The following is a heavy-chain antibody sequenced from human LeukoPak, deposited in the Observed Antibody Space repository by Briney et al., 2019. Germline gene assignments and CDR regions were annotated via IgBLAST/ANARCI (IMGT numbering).Heavy chain of an antibody. J-gene: IGHJ4*02. CDR3: ARAHIAVAGGYYFDY. V-gene: IGHV3-11*06. CDR2: ISSSRTYI. D-gene: IGHD6-19*01. Sequence: GGSLRLSCAASGFTFSEYFMTWIRQAPGKGLEWVSSISSSRTYINYADSVKGRFTISRDNAKNSLYLQMNSLRAEDTAVYYCARAHIAVAGGYYFDYWGQGTLVTVSS. CDR1: GFTFSEYF.